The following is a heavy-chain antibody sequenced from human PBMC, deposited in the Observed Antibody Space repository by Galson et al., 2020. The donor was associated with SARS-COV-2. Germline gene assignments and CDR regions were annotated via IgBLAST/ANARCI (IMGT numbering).Heavy chain of an antibody. Sequence: GGSLRLSCAASGFTFSSYAMHWVRQAPGKGLEWVAVISYDGSNKYYADSVKGRFTISRDNSKNTLYLQMNSLRAEDTAVYYCARDLGGTADPWGQGTLVTVSS. D-gene: IGHD1-1*01. J-gene: IGHJ5*02. CDR1: GFTFSSYA. V-gene: IGHV3-30-3*01. CDR3: ARDLGGTADP. CDR2: ISYDGSNK.